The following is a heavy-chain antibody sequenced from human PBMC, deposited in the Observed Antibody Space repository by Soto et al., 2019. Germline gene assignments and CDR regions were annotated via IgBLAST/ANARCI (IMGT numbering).Heavy chain of an antibody. D-gene: IGHD2-2*01. J-gene: IGHJ6*03. CDR1: GFTFSSYA. CDR2: ISGSGGST. CDR3: ARSPPVRAYCSSTSCLNYYYMDV. Sequence: GGSLRLSCAASGFTFSSYAMSWVRQAPGKGLEWVSAISGSGGSTYYADSVKGRFTISRDNSKNTLYLQMNSLRAEDTAVYYCARSPPVRAYCSSTSCLNYYYMDVWGKGTTVTVSS. V-gene: IGHV3-23*01.